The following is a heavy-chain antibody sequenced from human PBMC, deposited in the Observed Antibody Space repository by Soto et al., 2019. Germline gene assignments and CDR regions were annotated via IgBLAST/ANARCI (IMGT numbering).Heavy chain of an antibody. Sequence: SETLSLTCTVSGGSISSSSYDWGWIRQPPGKGLEWIGSIYYSGSTYYNPSLKSRVTISVDTSKNQFSLKLSSVTAADTAVYYCARRSRGGLLLGYYYYGMAVWVQGTTVTVSS. CDR2: IYYSGST. J-gene: IGHJ6*02. V-gene: IGHV4-39*01. CDR3: ARRSRGGLLLGYYYYGMAV. D-gene: IGHD2-15*01. CDR1: GGSISSSSYD.